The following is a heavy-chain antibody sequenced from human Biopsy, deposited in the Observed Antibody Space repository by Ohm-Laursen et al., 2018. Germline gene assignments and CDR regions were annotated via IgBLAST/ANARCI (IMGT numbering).Heavy chain of an antibody. Sequence: ASVKVSCKASGFSFTGYYIHWVRQAPGQGLEWMGWISPKSGGTNYTQKFQGNITMTKNTSMSTAYMEMSRLRSDDTAVYYCALQSVAQMKNFDYWGQGTLVTVSS. D-gene: IGHD6-19*01. V-gene: IGHV1-2*02. CDR1: GFSFTGYY. CDR2: ISPKSGGT. CDR3: ALQSVAQMKNFDY. J-gene: IGHJ4*02.